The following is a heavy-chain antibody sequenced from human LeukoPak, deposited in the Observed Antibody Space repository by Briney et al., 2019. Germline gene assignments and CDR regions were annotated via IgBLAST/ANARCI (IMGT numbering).Heavy chain of an antibody. J-gene: IGHJ4*02. CDR3: AKASGTGAYFPFDS. V-gene: IGHV3-23*01. Sequence: SGASLRLSCAVSGFTFSSYATTWVRQAPGKGLEWVSVISGSGGTTYYADSVKGRFTISRDNSKDTLYLQMNSLRAEDTAIYYCAKASGTGAYFPFDSWGQGTLVTVSS. CDR2: ISGSGGTT. CDR1: GFTFSSYA. D-gene: IGHD2-8*02.